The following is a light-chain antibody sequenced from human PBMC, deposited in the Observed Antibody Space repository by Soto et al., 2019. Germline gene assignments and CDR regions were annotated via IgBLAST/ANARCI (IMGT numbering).Light chain of an antibody. V-gene: IGLV1-44*01. CDR3: ATWDDSLTGPV. CDR1: NSNIGSNT. Sequence: QSVLTQPPSVSGTPGQRVTISCSGGNSNIGSNTVNWYQQLPGTAPKLLIYGNNHRPSGVPDRFSGSRSGTSASLAISGLQSEDEADYYCATWDDSLTGPVFGGGTQLTVL. CDR2: GNN. J-gene: IGLJ2*01.